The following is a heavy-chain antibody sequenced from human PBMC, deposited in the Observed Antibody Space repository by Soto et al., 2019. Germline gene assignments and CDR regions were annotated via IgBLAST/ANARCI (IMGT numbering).Heavy chain of an antibody. J-gene: IGHJ4*02. Sequence: SVKVSCKASGGTFSSYAISWVRQAPGQGLEWMGGIIPIFGTANYAQKFQGRVTITADESTSTAYMELSSLRSEDTAVYYCASAPGGVATMSHGYYFDNWGQGTLVTVSS. CDR1: GGTFSSYA. V-gene: IGHV1-69*13. CDR3: ASAPGGVATMSHGYYFDN. D-gene: IGHD5-12*01. CDR2: IIPIFGTA.